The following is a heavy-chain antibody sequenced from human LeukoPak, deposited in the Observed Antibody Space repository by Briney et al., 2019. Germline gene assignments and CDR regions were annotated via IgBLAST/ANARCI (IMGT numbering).Heavy chain of an antibody. D-gene: IGHD2-21*01. CDR2: IRSKPNNYAT. Sequence: GGSLRLSCAAPGFTFSGSAMHWVRQASGKGPEWVGRIRSKPNNYATAYAASVKGRFTISRDDSKNTAYLQMNSLKTEDTAVYYCTSLVGDSYDYGMDVWGQGTTVTVSS. J-gene: IGHJ6*02. CDR3: TSLVGDSYDYGMDV. CDR1: GFTFSGSA. V-gene: IGHV3-73*01.